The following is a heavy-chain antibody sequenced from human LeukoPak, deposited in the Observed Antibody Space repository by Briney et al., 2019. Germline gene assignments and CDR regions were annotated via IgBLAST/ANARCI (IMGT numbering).Heavy chain of an antibody. V-gene: IGHV1-2*02. CDR2: INPNSGGT. D-gene: IGHD3-22*01. J-gene: IGHJ4*02. Sequence: ASVKVSCKASGYTFTGYYMHWVRQAPGPGLEWMGWINPNSGGTNYAQKFQGRVTMTRDTSISTAYMELSRLRSDDTAVYYCAGTYYYDSSGYYVFDYWGQGTLVTVSS. CDR1: GYTFTGYY. CDR3: AGTYYYDSSGYYVFDY.